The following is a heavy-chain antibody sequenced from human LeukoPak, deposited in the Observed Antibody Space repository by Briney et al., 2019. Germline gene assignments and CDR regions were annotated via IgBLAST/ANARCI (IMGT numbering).Heavy chain of an antibody. CDR1: GFTFSTFG. Sequence: GGSLRLSCAASGFTFSTFGIHWVRQAPGKGLEWVAAISHDGNNEYYTDSVEGRFTISRDNSKNMIYLQMNSLRGEDSAVYYCAKVNNYDDYWGQGTLVTVSS. V-gene: IGHV3-30*18. CDR2: ISHDGNNE. D-gene: IGHD1/OR15-1a*01. CDR3: AKVNNYDDY. J-gene: IGHJ4*02.